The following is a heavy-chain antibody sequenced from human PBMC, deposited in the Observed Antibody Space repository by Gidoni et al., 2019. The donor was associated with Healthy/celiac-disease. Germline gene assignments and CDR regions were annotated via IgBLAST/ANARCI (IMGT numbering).Heavy chain of an antibody. Sequence: EVQLLESGGGLVQPGGSLRLSCAASGFTFSSYAMSWVRQAPGKGLEWVSAISGSGGSTYYADSVKGRFTISRDNSKNTLYLQMNSLRAEDTAVYYCVKATTSYYYDSSPDAFDIWGQGTMVTVSS. D-gene: IGHD3-22*01. V-gene: IGHV3-23*01. CDR3: VKATTSYYYDSSPDAFDI. CDR2: ISGSGGST. J-gene: IGHJ3*02. CDR1: GFTFSSYA.